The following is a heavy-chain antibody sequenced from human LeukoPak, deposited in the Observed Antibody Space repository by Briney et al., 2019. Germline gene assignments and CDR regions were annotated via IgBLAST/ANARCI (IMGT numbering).Heavy chain of an antibody. D-gene: IGHD1-26*01. V-gene: IGHV4-30-4*01. J-gene: IGHJ4*02. Sequence: SETLSLTCTVSGGSISSYYWSWIRQPPGKGLEWIGYIYYSGSTYYNPSLKSRVTISVDTSKNQFSLKLSSVTAADTAVYYCAREGMGANDYWGQGTLVTVSS. CDR2: IYYSGST. CDR3: AREGMGANDY. CDR1: GGSISSYY.